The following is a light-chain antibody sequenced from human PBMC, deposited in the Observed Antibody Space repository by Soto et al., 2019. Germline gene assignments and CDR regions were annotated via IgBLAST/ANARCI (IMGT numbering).Light chain of an antibody. CDR3: QQYNSWPDT. CDR1: QSVSSY. V-gene: IGKV3-15*01. Sequence: EIVLTQSPATLSLSPGERATLSCTASQSVSSYLAWYQQNHGQAPRLLIYGASTRATGIPARFSGSGSGTEFTLTISGLQFEDFAVYYCQQYNSWPDTFGQGTRVEI. J-gene: IGKJ5*01. CDR2: GAS.